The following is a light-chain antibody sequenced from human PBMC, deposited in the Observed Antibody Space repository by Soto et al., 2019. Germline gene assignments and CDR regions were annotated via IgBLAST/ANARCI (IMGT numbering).Light chain of an antibody. J-gene: IGKJ4*01. V-gene: IGKV3D-15*01. CDR1: QSVRRN. Sequence: EILMTQSPSTPTVSPGERATLSCRASQSVRRNLAWYQQKPGQAPRLLIYDASIRATGVPARFRGSGSGTEYTLSISSLQSEHFEVYYCQQYNSWPLTFGGGTKVDIK. CDR3: QQYNSWPLT. CDR2: DAS.